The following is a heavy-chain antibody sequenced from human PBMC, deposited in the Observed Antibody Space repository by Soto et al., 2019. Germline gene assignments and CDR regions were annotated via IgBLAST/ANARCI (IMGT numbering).Heavy chain of an antibody. CDR1: GYTLTELS. D-gene: IGHD3-22*01. Sequence: GASVKVSCKVSGYTLTELSMHWVRQDPGKGLEWMGGPDPEDDETIYAQKFQGRVTMTEDTSTDTAYMELSSLRSEDTAVYYCATARYYDSSGYYPPLDYWGQGTLVTVSS. V-gene: IGHV1-24*01. J-gene: IGHJ4*02. CDR3: ATARYYDSSGYYPPLDY. CDR2: PDPEDDET.